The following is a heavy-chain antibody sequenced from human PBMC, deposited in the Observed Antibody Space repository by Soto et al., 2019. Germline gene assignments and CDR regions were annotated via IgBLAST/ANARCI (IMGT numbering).Heavy chain of an antibody. V-gene: IGHV3-30-3*01. CDR1: GFTFSSYN. CDR3: ARDLGYSYDFYYYYGMDI. D-gene: IGHD5-18*01. J-gene: IGHJ6*02. CDR2: ISYDGSKK. Sequence: PGGSLRLSCEASGFTFSSYNIHWVRQAPGKGLEWVAVISYDGSKKYYADSVKGRFTISRDNSKNTLYLQMYSLRAEDTAVYYCARDLGYSYDFYYYYGMDIWGQGTTATVSS.